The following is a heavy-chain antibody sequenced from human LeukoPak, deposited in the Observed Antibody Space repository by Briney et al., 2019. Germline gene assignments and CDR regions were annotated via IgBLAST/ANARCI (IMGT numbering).Heavy chain of an antibody. Sequence: GSLRLSCAASGFTFSSYAMHWVRQAPGKGLEWVAVISYDGSNKYYADSVKGRFTISRDNSKNTLYLQMNSLRAEDTAVYYCARDSGGYCSSTSCYIDYWGQGTLVTVSS. CDR1: GFTFSSYA. CDR3: ARDSGGYCSSTSCYIDY. D-gene: IGHD2-2*02. V-gene: IGHV3-30*01. CDR2: ISYDGSNK. J-gene: IGHJ4*02.